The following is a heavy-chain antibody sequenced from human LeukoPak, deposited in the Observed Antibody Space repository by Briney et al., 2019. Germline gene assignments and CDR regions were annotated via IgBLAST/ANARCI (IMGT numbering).Heavy chain of an antibody. Sequence: PGGSVTLLCAASGFTFSSYELKWVRQAPGRGLEWVSYISSSGRNIYYADSVKGRFTISRDNARNSLYLQMNSLRAEDTAVYYCARLYSSSSGKAFDIWGQGTMVTVSS. D-gene: IGHD6-6*01. CDR1: GFTFSSYE. J-gene: IGHJ3*02. V-gene: IGHV3-48*03. CDR2: ISSSGRNI. CDR3: ARLYSSSSGKAFDI.